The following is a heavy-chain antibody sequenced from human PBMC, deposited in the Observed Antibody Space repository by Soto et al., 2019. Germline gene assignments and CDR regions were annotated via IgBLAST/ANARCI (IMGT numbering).Heavy chain of an antibody. J-gene: IGHJ4*02. Sequence: PSETLSLTCTVSGGSISSYYWSWIRQPAGKGLEWIGRIYTSGSTNYNPSLKSRVTMSVDTSKNQFSLKLSSVTAADTAVYYCARPSAGYSSSYDFDYWGQGTLVTVSS. CDR3: ARPSAGYSSSYDFDY. CDR1: GGSISSYY. D-gene: IGHD6-13*01. V-gene: IGHV4-4*07. CDR2: IYTSGST.